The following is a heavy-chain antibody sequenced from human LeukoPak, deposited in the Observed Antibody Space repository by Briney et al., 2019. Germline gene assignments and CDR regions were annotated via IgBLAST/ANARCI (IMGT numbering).Heavy chain of an antibody. V-gene: IGHV3-74*01. CDR2: IDGDGSST. J-gene: IGHJ4*02. CDR3: ARTIVGAAFDY. CDR1: GFTFSNYW. Sequence: PGGSLRLSCAASGFTFSNYWMHWVRQAPGKGLVWVSRIDGDGSSTSYADSVKGRFTISRDSAKNTLYLQMTSLRAEDTAVYYCARTIVGAAFDYWGQGTLVTVSS. D-gene: IGHD1-26*01.